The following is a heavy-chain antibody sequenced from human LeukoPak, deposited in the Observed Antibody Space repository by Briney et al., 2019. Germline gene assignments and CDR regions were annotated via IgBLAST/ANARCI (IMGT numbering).Heavy chain of an antibody. V-gene: IGHV1-2*02. CDR3: ARDKMYDYGDYAWSGRFDY. D-gene: IGHD4-17*01. J-gene: IGHJ4*02. Sequence: EASVKVSCKASGYTFTGYYMHWVRQAPGQGLEWMGWINPNSGGTNYAQKFQGRVTMTRDTSIGTAYMELSRLRSDDTAVYYCARDKMYDYGDYAWSGRFDYWGQGTLVTVSS. CDR2: INPNSGGT. CDR1: GYTFTGYY.